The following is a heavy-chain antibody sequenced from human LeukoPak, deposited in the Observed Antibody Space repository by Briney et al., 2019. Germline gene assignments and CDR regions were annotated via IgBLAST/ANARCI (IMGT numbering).Heavy chain of an antibody. Sequence: GGSLRLSCAASGFTFSDYYMTWIRQAPGKGLEWVAYIGKNGYNIYYADSVKGRFTISRDNAKNSLYLQMNSLRAEDTATYFCVRDFRLFPPWGQGTLVTVSS. J-gene: IGHJ5*02. CDR2: IGKNGYNI. CDR1: GFTFSDYY. D-gene: IGHD3-22*01. CDR3: VRDFRLFPP. V-gene: IGHV3-11*01.